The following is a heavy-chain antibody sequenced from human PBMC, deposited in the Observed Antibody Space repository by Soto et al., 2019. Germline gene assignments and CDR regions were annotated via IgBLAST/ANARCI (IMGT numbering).Heavy chain of an antibody. CDR1: GGTFSSYA. Sequence: ASVKFSFKASGGTFSSYAISWVRQAPGQGLECMGGIIPIFGTANYAQKFQGRVTITADKSTSTAYMELISLRSEDTAVYYCAGDTGVLSGFDRWGQGTLVTVSS. CDR2: IIPIFGTA. V-gene: IGHV1-69*06. CDR3: AGDTGVLSGFDR. J-gene: IGHJ5*02. D-gene: IGHD3-10*01.